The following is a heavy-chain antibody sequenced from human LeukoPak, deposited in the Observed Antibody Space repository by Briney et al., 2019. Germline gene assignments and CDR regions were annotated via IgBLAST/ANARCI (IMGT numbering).Heavy chain of an antibody. CDR2: INPKSGGT. CDR3: ARAGSSSRWVNDY. J-gene: IGHJ4*02. V-gene: IGHV1-2*02. CDR1: GYTFTDYY. D-gene: IGHD2-15*01. Sequence: ASVKVSCKASGYTFTDYYMHWVRQAPGQGLEWMGWINPKSGGTNHAQRFQGRVTMTRDTSISTAYMELSSLGSDDTAVFYCARAGSSSRWVNDYWGQGTLVTVSS.